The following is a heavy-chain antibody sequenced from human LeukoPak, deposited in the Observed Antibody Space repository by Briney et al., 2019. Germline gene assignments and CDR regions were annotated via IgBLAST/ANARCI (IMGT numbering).Heavy chain of an antibody. CDR2: IHHDGRT. CDR1: GGPLNGHY. CDR3: AREPVPQDYGDTVNAYDL. Sequence: SETVSLTCAVYGGPLNGHYWLWLRPSPGKGVAGMGYIHHDGRTKYRPLLKSRVSILLDTSKNEVSLRLTPVTAADTALYFCAREPVPQDYGDTVNAYDLWGQGTMVIVSS. V-gene: IGHV4-34*01. D-gene: IGHD4-17*01. J-gene: IGHJ3*01.